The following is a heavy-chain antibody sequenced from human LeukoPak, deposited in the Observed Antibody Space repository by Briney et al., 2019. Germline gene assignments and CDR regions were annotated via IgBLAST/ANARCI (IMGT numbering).Heavy chain of an antibody. D-gene: IGHD3-10*01. J-gene: IGHJ5*02. CDR2: INTNTGNP. CDR3: AREHVRGVISFVTKWFDP. CDR1: GYTFTSYA. V-gene: IGHV7-4-1*02. Sequence: ASVKVSCKASGYTFTSYAMNWVRQAPGQGLEWMGWINTNTGNPTYAQGFTGRFVFSLDTSVSTAYLQISSLKAEDTAVYYCAREHVRGVISFVTKWFDPWGQGTLVTVSS.